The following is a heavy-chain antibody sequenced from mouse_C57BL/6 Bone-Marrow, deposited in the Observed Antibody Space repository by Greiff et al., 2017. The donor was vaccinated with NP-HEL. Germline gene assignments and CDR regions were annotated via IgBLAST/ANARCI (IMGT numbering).Heavy chain of an antibody. CDR3: TTGLLLD. V-gene: IGHV14-4*01. Sequence: VQLKESGAELVRPGASVKLSCTASGFNIKDDYMHWVKQRPEQGLEWIGWIDPENGDTEYASKFQGKATITADTSYNTAYLQLSSLTSEGTAVYYCTTGLLLDWGQGTSVTVSS. CDR2: IDPENGDT. D-gene: IGHD3-1*01. J-gene: IGHJ4*01. CDR1: GFNIKDDY.